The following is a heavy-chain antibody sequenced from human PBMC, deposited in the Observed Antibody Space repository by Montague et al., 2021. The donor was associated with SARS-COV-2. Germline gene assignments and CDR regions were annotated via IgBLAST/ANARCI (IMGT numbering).Heavy chain of an antibody. Sequence: SETLSLTCTVSGVSVTDYYWSWIRQPPGQGLEWVGDVLYNKGTNFNSSLTRRVAISVDTSTNQFSLRLTSVTAADTAFYFCVRHPHCDGLNGSPDFWGQGTLVTVSS. D-gene: IGHD2-21*01. V-gene: IGHV4-59*08. CDR1: GVSVTDYY. CDR3: VRHPHCDGLNGSPDF. CDR2: VLYNKGT. J-gene: IGHJ4*02.